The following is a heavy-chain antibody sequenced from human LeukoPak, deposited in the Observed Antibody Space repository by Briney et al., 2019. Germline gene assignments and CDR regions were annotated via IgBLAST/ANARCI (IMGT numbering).Heavy chain of an antibody. CDR1: GFTFSNYG. D-gene: IGHD5-18*01. J-gene: IGHJ4*02. Sequence: GGSLRLSCAASGFTFSNYGMHWVRQAPGKRLEWVAFIRFDGSIKYYADSVKGRFTISRDNSKNTLYLQMNSPRAEDTAVYYCAKDWVTFTSYFDSWGQGTLVTVSS. CDR3: AKDWVTFTSYFDS. V-gene: IGHV3-30*02. CDR2: IRFDGSIK.